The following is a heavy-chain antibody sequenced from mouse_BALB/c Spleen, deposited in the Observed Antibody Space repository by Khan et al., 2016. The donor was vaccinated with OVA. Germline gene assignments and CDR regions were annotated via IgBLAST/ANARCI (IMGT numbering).Heavy chain of an antibody. CDR2: FNPSNGDT. J-gene: IGHJ3*01. V-gene: IGHV1S81*02. D-gene: IGHD1-2*01. CDR1: GFTFTSYY. CDR3: TRSGYCSFAY. Sequence: QVQLQQSGAELVKPGASVKLSCKASGFTFTSYYMYWVKQRPGQGLEWIGEFNPSNGDTNFNEKFKSKATLTVDRSSSTAYMQLSILTSEDSAVYYCTRSGYCSFAYWCPVTLVTVSA.